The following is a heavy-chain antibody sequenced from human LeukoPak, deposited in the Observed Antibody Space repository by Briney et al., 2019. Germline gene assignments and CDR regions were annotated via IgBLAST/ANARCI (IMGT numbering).Heavy chain of an antibody. D-gene: IGHD1-26*01. CDR3: AKDQSGSYYNAFDI. Sequence: GGSLRLSCAASGFTFSSYGMHWVRQAPGKGLGWVAFIRYDGSNKYYADSVKGRFTISRDNSKNTLYLQMNSLRAEDTAVYYCAKDQSGSYYNAFDIWGQGTMVTVSS. CDR2: IRYDGSNK. V-gene: IGHV3-30*02. J-gene: IGHJ3*02. CDR1: GFTFSSYG.